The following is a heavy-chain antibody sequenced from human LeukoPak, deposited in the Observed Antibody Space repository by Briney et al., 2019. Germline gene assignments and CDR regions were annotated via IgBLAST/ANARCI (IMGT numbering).Heavy chain of an antibody. J-gene: IGHJ6*02. V-gene: IGHV4-31*03. CDR1: GGSISSGGYY. CDR3: ARVPILVFGMDV. CDR2: IYYSGST. D-gene: IGHD1-14*01. Sequence: SETLSLTCTVSGGSISSGGYYWSWIRQHPGKGLEWIGYIYYSGSTYCNPSLKSRVTISVDTSKNQFSLKLSSVTAADTAVYYCARVPILVFGMDVWGQGTTVTVSS.